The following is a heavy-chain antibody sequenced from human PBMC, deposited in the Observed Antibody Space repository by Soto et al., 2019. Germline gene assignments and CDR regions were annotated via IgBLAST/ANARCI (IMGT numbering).Heavy chain of an antibody. D-gene: IGHD5-18*01. CDR2: ITGGGDIT. V-gene: IGHV3-23*01. CDR3: AKNSDIYGSYFFDY. Sequence: GSLRLSCAASGFIFSRYAMTWVRQAPGKGLEWVSSITGGGDITYYADSVRGRFTISRDVSAKTLYLQMNSLRAEDTALYYCAKNSDIYGSYFFDYWGQGSLVTVSS. J-gene: IGHJ4*02. CDR1: GFIFSRYA.